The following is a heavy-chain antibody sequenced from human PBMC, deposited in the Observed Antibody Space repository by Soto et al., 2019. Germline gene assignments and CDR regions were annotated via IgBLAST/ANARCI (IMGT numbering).Heavy chain of an antibody. CDR3: ARQVGGWAPWYFDY. D-gene: IGHD6-19*01. V-gene: IGHV4-30-2*01. Sequence: SETLSLTCAVSGGSTSSGGYSWSWIRQPPGKGLEWIGCIYHSGSTYYNPSLKSRVTISVDTSKNQFSLKLSSVTAADTAVYYCARQVGGWAPWYFDYWGQGTLVTVSS. CDR1: GGSTSSGGYS. J-gene: IGHJ4*02. CDR2: IYHSGST.